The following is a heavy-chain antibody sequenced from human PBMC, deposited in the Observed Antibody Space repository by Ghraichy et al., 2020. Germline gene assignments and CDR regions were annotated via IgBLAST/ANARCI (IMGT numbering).Heavy chain of an antibody. V-gene: IGHV2-70*11. CDR3: ARIILKGDYAVPFDY. J-gene: IGHJ4*02. CDR2: IDWDDDK. D-gene: IGHD4-17*01. CDR1: GFSLSTSGMC. Sequence: SGPTLVKPTQTLTLTCTFSGFSLSTSGMCVSWIRQPPGKALEWLARIDWDDDKYYSTSLKTRLTISKDTSKNQVVLTMTNMDPVDTATYYCARIILKGDYAVPFDYWGQGTLVTVSS.